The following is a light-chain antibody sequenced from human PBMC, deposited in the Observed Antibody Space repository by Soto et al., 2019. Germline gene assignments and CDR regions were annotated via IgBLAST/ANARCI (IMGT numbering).Light chain of an antibody. CDR3: MQSTHFPNT. J-gene: IGKJ2*01. Sequence: DVVMTQTPLSSPVTLGQPASLSCRSSQSLVHSDENTYLNWLQQRPGQPPRLLIYKISNRFSGDQNRFSGSGAGTDSTLNISRVEAEDVGVYYCMQSTHFPNTFGQGTKLEI. CDR2: KIS. CDR1: QSLVHSDENTY. V-gene: IGKV2-24*01.